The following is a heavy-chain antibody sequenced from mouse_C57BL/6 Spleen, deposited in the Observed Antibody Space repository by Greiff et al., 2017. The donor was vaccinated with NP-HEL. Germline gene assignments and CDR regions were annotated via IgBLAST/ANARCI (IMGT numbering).Heavy chain of an antibody. V-gene: IGHV1-19*01. CDR1: GYTFTDYY. D-gene: IGHD3-3*01. CDR2: INPYNGGT. CDR3: ARVGELGTMDY. J-gene: IGHJ4*01. Sequence: VQLQQSGPVLVKPGASVKMSCKASGYTFTDYYMNWVKQSHGKSLEWIGVINPYNGGTSYNQKFKGKATLTVDKSSSTAYMELNSLTSEDSAVYYWARVGELGTMDYWGQGTSVTVSS.